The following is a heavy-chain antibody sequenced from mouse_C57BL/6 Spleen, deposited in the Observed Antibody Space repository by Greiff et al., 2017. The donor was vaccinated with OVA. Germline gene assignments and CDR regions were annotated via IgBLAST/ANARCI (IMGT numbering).Heavy chain of an antibody. J-gene: IGHJ2*01. D-gene: IGHD1-1*01. CDR3: TRDYGSSYAFDY. Sequence: EVQRVESGEGLVKPGGSLKLSCAASGFTFSSYAMSWVRQTPEKRLEWVAYISSGGDYIYYADTVKGRFTISRDNARNTLYLQMSSLKSEDTAMYYCTRDYGSSYAFDYWGQGTTLTVSS. V-gene: IGHV5-9-1*02. CDR1: GFTFSSYA. CDR2: ISSGGDYI.